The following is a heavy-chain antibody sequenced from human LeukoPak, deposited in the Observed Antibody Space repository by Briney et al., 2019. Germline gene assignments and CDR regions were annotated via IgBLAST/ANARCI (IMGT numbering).Heavy chain of an antibody. Sequence: GGSLRLSCAASGFTFSTYAMSWVRQAPGKGLEWVSAISGSGGNTYYADSVKGRFTISRDNSRYTLYLQMNSLRAEDTAIYYCAKIPHPTYYFDYWGEGTPVTVYS. J-gene: IGHJ4*02. CDR2: ISGSGGNT. CDR1: GFTFSTYA. V-gene: IGHV3-23*01. CDR3: AKIPHPTYYFDY.